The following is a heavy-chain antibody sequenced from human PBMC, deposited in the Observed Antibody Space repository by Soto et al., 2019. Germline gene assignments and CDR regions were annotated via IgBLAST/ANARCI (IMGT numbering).Heavy chain of an antibody. Sequence: GGSLRLSCAASGFTFSSYSMNWVRQAPGKGLEWVSYISSSSSTIYYADSVKGRFTISRDNAKNSLYLQMNSLRDEDTAVYYCARDEPGYSSSWGSSGLTSRDLNYYYYYGMDVWGQGTTVTVSS. D-gene: IGHD6-13*01. CDR2: ISSSSSTI. V-gene: IGHV3-48*02. J-gene: IGHJ6*02. CDR3: ARDEPGYSSSWGSSGLTSRDLNYYYYYGMDV. CDR1: GFTFSSYS.